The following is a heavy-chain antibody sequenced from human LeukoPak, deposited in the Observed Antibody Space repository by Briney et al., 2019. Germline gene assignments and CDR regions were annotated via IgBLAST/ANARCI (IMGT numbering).Heavy chain of an antibody. CDR2: IIPIFGTA. CDR3: ARAPRMVRGVIDY. V-gene: IGHV1-69*05. D-gene: IGHD3-10*01. Sequence: APVKVSCKASGGTFSSYAISWVRQAPGQGLEWMGGIIPIFGTANYAQKFQGRVTMTRDTSISTAYMELSRLRSDDTAVYYCARAPRMVRGVIDYWGQGTLVTVSS. CDR1: GGTFSSYA. J-gene: IGHJ4*02.